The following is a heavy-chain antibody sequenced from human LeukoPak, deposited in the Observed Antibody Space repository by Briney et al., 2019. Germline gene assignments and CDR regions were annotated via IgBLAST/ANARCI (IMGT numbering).Heavy chain of an antibody. J-gene: IGHJ4*02. Sequence: PSETLSLTCAVSGGSISSGGYSWSWIRQPPGKGLEWIGYIYYSGSTYYNPSLKSRVTISVDTSKNQFSLNLISMTAADTAVYYCARGELGSSRGTIDYWGQGTLVTVSS. V-gene: IGHV4-30-4*07. CDR3: ARGELGSSRGTIDY. CDR1: GGSISSGGYS. D-gene: IGHD6-13*01. CDR2: IYYSGST.